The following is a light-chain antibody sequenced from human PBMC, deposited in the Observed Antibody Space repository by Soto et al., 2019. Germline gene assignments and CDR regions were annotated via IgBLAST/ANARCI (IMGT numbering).Light chain of an antibody. CDR3: QQYNNSPRT. Sequence: EIVMTQSPATLSASPGERATLSCRASQSVSSNLAWYQQKPGKAPTLLIYGASNRATGIPARFSGSGSGTEFTLTISSLQSEDFAVYYCQQYNNSPRTFGQGTKVEIK. J-gene: IGKJ1*01. V-gene: IGKV3-15*01. CDR2: GAS. CDR1: QSVSSN.